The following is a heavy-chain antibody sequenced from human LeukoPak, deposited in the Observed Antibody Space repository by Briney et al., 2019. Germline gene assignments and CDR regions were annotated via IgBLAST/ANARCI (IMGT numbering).Heavy chain of an antibody. CDR2: VYITGLT. V-gene: IGHV4-61*02. Sequence: NPSETLSLTCSVSGDSISHGTHYCSWIRQSAGQGLEWIGRVYITGLTNYNPSLKTRVTISVDPSLNQFSLNLTSVTPADTAVYYCAREFLASRRNWVDPWGQGTLVTVSS. D-gene: IGHD6-6*01. J-gene: IGHJ5*02. CDR1: GDSISHGTHY. CDR3: AREFLASRRNWVDP.